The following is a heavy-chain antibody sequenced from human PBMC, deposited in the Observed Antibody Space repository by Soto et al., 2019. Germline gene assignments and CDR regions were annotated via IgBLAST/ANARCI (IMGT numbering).Heavy chain of an antibody. Sequence: QVQLVQSGAEVKKPGSSVKVSYKASGGTFSSYTISWVRQAPGQGLEWMGRIIPILGIANYAQKFQGRVTITADKSTSTAYMELSSLRSEDTAVYYCASAPTAGGMDVWGQGTTVTVSS. CDR1: GGTFSSYT. J-gene: IGHJ6*02. CDR2: IIPILGIA. V-gene: IGHV1-69*02. CDR3: ASAPTAGGMDV.